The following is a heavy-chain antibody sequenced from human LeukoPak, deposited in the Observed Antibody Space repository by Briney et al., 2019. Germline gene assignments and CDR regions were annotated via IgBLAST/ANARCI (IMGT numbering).Heavy chain of an antibody. CDR2: IYYSGST. CDR3: ARARGPNFWSGYYFDY. CDR1: GGSISSYY. Sequence: SETLPLTCTASGGSISSYYWSWIRQPPGKGLEWIGYIYYSGSTNYNPSLKSRVTISVDTSKNQFSLKLSSVTAADTAVYYCARARGPNFWSGYYFDYWGQGTLVTVSS. V-gene: IGHV4-59*01. D-gene: IGHD3-3*01. J-gene: IGHJ4*02.